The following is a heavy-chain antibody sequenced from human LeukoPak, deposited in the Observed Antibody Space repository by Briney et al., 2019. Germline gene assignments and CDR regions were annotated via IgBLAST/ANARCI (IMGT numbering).Heavy chain of an antibody. D-gene: IGHD3-22*01. CDR1: GFTFSCYI. CDR3: ARSGHYFDYAFDI. J-gene: IGHJ3*02. V-gene: IGHV3-21*01. Sequence: SGGSLRPCCAAAGFTFSCYILNWVRQAPGKGLELVLSIPSSTTYIYYADSLEGGFTISEDYVNNSLHLQINRLGTEDTAVYYCARSGHYFDYAFDIWGQGTRVNVSS. CDR2: IPSSTTYI.